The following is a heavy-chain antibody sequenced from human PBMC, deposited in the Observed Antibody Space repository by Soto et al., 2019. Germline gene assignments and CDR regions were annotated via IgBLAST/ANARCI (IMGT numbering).Heavy chain of an antibody. J-gene: IGHJ3*02. V-gene: IGHV3-23*01. D-gene: IGHD4-17*01. Sequence: GGALRVSCSASGVTLSTYAMSWVRQAPGKGLEWVSAISGSGGPTYYADSVQGRFTISRDNSMNILYLQMNSLRIEDTAVYYCARPRGYGVFDAYDIWGQGTMVTVSS. CDR1: GVTLSTYA. CDR3: ARPRGYGVFDAYDI. CDR2: ISGSGGPT.